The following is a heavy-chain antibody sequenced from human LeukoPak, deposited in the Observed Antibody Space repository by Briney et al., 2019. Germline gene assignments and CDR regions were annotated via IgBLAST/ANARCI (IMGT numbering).Heavy chain of an antibody. D-gene: IGHD4-23*01. V-gene: IGHV4-61*01. CDR1: GYSISSGYY. Sequence: SETLSLTCTVSGYSISSGYYWGWIRQSPGKGLEWIGYIYYSGSTNYNPSLKSRVTISVDTSKNQFSLKLSSVTAADTAVYYCARGSIDYDGLENWFDPWGQGTLVTVSS. CDR2: IYYSGST. J-gene: IGHJ5*02. CDR3: ARGSIDYDGLENWFDP.